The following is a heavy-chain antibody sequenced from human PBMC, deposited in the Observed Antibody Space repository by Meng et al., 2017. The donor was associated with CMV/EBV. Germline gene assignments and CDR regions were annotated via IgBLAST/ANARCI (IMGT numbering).Heavy chain of an antibody. CDR3: ATDTPERSKDLLVVPAAIRGVLY. V-gene: IGHV3-23*01. CDR1: RFTFSSYA. D-gene: IGHD2-2*01. Sequence: GESLKISCAASRFTFSSYAMSWVRQAPGKGLEWVSTISGSGDSSYYADSVTGRFTISRDNSKNTLYLQMNSLRAEDTAVYYCATDTPERSKDLLVVPAAIRGVLYWGQGTLVTVSS. CDR2: ISGSGDSS. J-gene: IGHJ4*02.